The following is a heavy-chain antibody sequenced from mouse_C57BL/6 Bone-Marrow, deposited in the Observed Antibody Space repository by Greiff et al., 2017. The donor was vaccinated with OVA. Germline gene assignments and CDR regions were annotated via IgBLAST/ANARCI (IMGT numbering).Heavy chain of an antibody. CDR3: ARKRGNYGYAMDY. D-gene: IGHD2-1*01. CDR2: IWTGGGT. J-gene: IGHJ4*01. Sequence: VQLVESGPGLVAPSQLLSITCTVSGFSLTSYAISWVRQPPGKGLEWLGVIWTGGGTNYNSALKSRLSISKDKSKSQVFLKMNSLQTDDTARYYCARKRGNYGYAMDYWGQGTSVTVSS. CDR1: GFSLTSYA. V-gene: IGHV2-9-1*01.